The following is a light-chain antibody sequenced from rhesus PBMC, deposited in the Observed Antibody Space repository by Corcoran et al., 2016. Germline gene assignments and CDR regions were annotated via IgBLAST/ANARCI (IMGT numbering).Light chain of an antibody. V-gene: IGKV1-22*01. CDR2: KAS. CDR3: LQYSSSPWT. J-gene: IGKJ1*01. CDR1: QSISSW. Sequence: DIQMTQSPSSLSASVGDTVTITCRASQSISSWLDWYQQKPGKAPKLLIYKASSLQSGVPSRFSGSGSGTDVTLPISSLQPEDFATYYCLQYSSSPWTFGQGTKVEIK.